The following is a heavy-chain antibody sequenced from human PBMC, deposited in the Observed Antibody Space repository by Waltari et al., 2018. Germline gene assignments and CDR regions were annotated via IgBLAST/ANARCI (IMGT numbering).Heavy chain of an antibody. CDR2: RKQDGSEK. CDR3: ARDPHYDYSWGSNDY. V-gene: IGHV3-7*01. Sequence: EVQLVESGGGLVQPGGSLRLSCAASGFTFSSYWMSWVRQAPGKGLEWVANRKQDGSEKYYVDSVKGRFTISRDNAKNSLYLQMNSLRAEDTAVYYCARDPHYDYSWGSNDYWGQGTLVTASS. CDR1: GFTFSSYW. D-gene: IGHD3-16*01. J-gene: IGHJ4*02.